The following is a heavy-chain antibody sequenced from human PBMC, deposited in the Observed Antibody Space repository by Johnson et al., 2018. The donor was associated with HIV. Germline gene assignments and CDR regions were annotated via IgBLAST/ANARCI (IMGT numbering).Heavy chain of an antibody. Sequence: VQLVESGGGLVQPGGSLRLSCAASGFTFRSSWMSWVRQAPGKGLEWVSGINWNGGSTGYADSVKGRFTISRDNAKNSLYLQLSSLRAEDTALYYCASHRSIAADDAFDIWGQGTMVTVSS. J-gene: IGHJ3*02. CDR1: GFTFRSSW. D-gene: IGHD6-13*01. CDR2: INWNGGST. V-gene: IGHV3-20*04. CDR3: ASHRSIAADDAFDI.